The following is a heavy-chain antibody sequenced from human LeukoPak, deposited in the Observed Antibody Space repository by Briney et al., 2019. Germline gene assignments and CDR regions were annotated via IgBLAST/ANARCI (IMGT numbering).Heavy chain of an antibody. Sequence: GGSLRLSCAASGFTFSDYYTSWIRQAPGKGLEWVSYISSSGSTIYYADSVEGRFTISRDNAKNSLYLQMNSLRAEDTAVYYCARDIRYSSGWAPQGYWGQGTLVTVSS. J-gene: IGHJ4*02. CDR3: ARDIRYSSGWAPQGY. V-gene: IGHV3-11*01. CDR1: GFTFSDYY. CDR2: ISSSGSTI. D-gene: IGHD6-19*01.